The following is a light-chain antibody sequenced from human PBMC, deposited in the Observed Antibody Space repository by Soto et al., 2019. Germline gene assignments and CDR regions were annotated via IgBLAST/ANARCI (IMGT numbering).Light chain of an antibody. V-gene: IGLV2-14*01. CDR3: SSYTSSSTDV. Sequence: QSVLTQPASVSGSPGQSITISCTGTSSDVGGYDYVSWYQHHPGKAPKLTIYEVSNRPSGVSNRFSGSKSGYTASLTISGLQAEDEAEYYCSSYTSSSTDVFGTGTKVTVL. CDR1: SSDVGGYDY. J-gene: IGLJ1*01. CDR2: EVS.